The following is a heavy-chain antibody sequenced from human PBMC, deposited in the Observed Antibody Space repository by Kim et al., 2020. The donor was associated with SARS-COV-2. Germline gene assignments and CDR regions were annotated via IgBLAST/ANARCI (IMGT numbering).Heavy chain of an antibody. Sequence: SYTNYSPSFQGHVTISADKSISTAYLQWSSLKASDTAMYYCARLFGVDPWGQGTLVTVSS. CDR2: SYT. J-gene: IGHJ5*02. D-gene: IGHD3-10*02. V-gene: IGHV5-10-1*01. CDR3: ARLFGVDP.